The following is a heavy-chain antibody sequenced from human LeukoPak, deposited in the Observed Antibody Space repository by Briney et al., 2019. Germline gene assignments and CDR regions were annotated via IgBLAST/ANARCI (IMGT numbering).Heavy chain of an antibody. CDR3: ARGSQLWQDCYYYYMDV. D-gene: IGHD5-18*01. V-gene: IGHV3-30*04. Sequence: GGSLRLSCAASGFTFSSYAMHWVRQAPGKGLEWVAVISYDGSNKYYADSVKGRFTISRDNSKNTLYLQMNSLRAEDTAVYYCARGSQLWQDCYYYYMDVWGKGTTVTVSS. CDR1: GFTFSSYA. J-gene: IGHJ6*03. CDR2: ISYDGSNK.